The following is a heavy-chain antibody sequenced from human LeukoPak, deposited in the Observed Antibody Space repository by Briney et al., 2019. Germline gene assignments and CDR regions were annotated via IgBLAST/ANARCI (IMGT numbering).Heavy chain of an antibody. D-gene: IGHD1-7*01. CDR3: AKDYGMGTYFGN. CDR2: ISYGGSNK. CDR1: GFSFSTYA. J-gene: IGHJ4*02. V-gene: IGHV3-30*18. Sequence: GGSLRLSCAASGFSFSTYAMHWVRQAPGKGLEWVAFISYGGSNKYYTDSVKGRFTVSRDNSKNTLYLQMNTLRAEDTAVYRCAKDYGMGTYFGNWGQGALVAVSS.